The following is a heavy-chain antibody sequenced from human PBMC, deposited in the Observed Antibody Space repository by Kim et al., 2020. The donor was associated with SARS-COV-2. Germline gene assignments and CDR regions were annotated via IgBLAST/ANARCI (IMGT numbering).Heavy chain of an antibody. CDR1: GGSFSGYY. CDR3: ARAGGCSGGSCYSPLYYFDY. J-gene: IGHJ4*02. Sequence: SETLSLTCAVYGGSFSGYYWSWIRQPPGKGLEWIGEINHSGSTNYNPSLKSRVTISVDTSKNQFSLKLSSVTAADTAVYYCARAGGCSGGSCYSPLYYFDYWGQGTLVTVSS. CDR2: INHSGST. V-gene: IGHV4-34*01. D-gene: IGHD2-15*01.